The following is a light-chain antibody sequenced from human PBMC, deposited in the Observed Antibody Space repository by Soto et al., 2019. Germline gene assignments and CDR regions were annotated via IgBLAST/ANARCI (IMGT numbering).Light chain of an antibody. CDR1: SSDIGSYNY. J-gene: IGLJ2*01. Sequence: QSALTQPASESGSPGQSITISCTGTSSDIGSYNYVSWYQRHPGRAPKLLIYDVSYRPSGISDRFSGSKSGYTASLTISGLQTEDEADYFCISYSSGYTVFGGGTKLTVL. CDR3: ISYSSGYTV. CDR2: DVS. V-gene: IGLV2-14*03.